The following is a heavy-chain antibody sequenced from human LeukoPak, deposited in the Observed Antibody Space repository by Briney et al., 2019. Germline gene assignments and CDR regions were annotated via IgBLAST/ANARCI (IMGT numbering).Heavy chain of an antibody. J-gene: IGHJ3*02. D-gene: IGHD3-3*01. CDR2: IYRSGST. Sequence: PSETLSLTCAVSGYSISSGYHWGWIRQPPGKGLEWIGSIYRSGSTYYNPSLKSRVTISVDTSKNQFSLKLSSVTAADTAVYYCARQSSLHDFWSGYYLSEAFDIWGQGTMVTVSS. CDR1: GYSISSGYH. CDR3: ARQSSLHDFWSGYYLSEAFDI. V-gene: IGHV4-38-2*01.